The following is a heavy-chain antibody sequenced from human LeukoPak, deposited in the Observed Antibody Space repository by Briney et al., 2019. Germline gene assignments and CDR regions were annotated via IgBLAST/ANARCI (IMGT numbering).Heavy chain of an antibody. J-gene: IGHJ5*02. CDR1: GFTVSSNY. Sequence: GGSLRLSCAASGFTVSSNYMSWVRQAPGKGLEWVSGISGSGGRTYYADSVKGRFTIFRDNSKNTLYLQMNSLRAEDTAVYYCAKASGTFYSGSYYAHWFDPWGQGTLVTVSS. V-gene: IGHV3-23*01. CDR2: ISGSGGRT. D-gene: IGHD1-26*01. CDR3: AKASGTFYSGSYYAHWFDP.